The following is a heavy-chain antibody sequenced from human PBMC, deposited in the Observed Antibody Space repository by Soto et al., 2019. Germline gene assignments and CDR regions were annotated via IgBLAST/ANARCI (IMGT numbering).Heavy chain of an antibody. CDR1: GFTFINHA. J-gene: IGHJ2*01. Sequence: EVQLLESGGGLVQPGGSLRLSCVGSGFTFINHAMNWVRQAPGKGLEWVSGITGGGDKTFDADSVKGRFTISRDNSKNTVNLQMNSLRADDTAVYYCVRKVLGSTSRLEYWYFDLWGRGTLVTVSS. D-gene: IGHD3-16*01. CDR3: VRKVLGSTSRLEYWYFDL. CDR2: ITGGGDKT. V-gene: IGHV3-23*01.